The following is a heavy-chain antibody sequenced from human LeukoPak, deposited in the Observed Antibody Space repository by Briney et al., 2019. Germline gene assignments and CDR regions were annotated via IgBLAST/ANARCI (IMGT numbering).Heavy chain of an antibody. V-gene: IGHV1-46*01. CDR1: GYTFTSYY. J-gene: IGHJ4*02. CDR2: INPSGGST. Sequence: ASVKVSCKASGYTFTSYYMHWVRQAPGQGLEWVGIINPSGGSTSYAQKFQGRVTMTRDTSTSTVYMELSSLRSEDTAVYYCARAQIVATIWRHYFDYWGQGTRVSVSS. D-gene: IGHD5-12*01. CDR3: ARAQIVATIWRHYFDY.